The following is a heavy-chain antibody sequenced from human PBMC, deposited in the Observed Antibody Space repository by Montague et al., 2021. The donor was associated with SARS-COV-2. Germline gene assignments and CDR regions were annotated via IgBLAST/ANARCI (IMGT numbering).Heavy chain of an antibody. CDR1: GFTFSSYA. Sequence: SLRLSCAASGFTFSSYAMHWVRQTPGKGLEWVAAISYDGTNKYYADSVKGRFTLSRDNSKNTLYLQMNSLRAEDTAVYYCARVGPTLGSDPWGQGTLVTVSS. CDR3: ARVGPTLGSDP. D-gene: IGHD3-10*01. J-gene: IGHJ5*02. V-gene: IGHV3-30*04. CDR2: ISYDGTNK.